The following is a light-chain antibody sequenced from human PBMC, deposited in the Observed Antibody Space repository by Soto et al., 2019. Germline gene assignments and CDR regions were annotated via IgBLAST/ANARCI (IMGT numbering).Light chain of an antibody. Sequence: QSVLTQPASVSGSPGQSITISCTGTSSDVGGYNYVSRYQQHPGKAPKLMIYEVSNRPSGVSNRFSGSKSGNTASLTISGLRAEDEADYYCSSYTSSSTLAYVFGTGTKGTVL. CDR1: SSDVGGYNY. CDR3: SSYTSSSTLAYV. V-gene: IGLV2-14*01. J-gene: IGLJ1*01. CDR2: EVS.